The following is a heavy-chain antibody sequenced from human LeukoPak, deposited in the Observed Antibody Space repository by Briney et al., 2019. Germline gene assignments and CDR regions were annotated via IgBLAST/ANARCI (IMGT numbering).Heavy chain of an antibody. Sequence: ASVKVSFKAFGYTFADYYMHWVRQAPGQGLEWMGWVNPVSGGTYYAQKFLGRVTMTRDSSISTVYMELSRLQSDDTAVYHCASLGATTLSYFGMDVWGQGTTVTVSS. CDR3: ASLGATTLSYFGMDV. J-gene: IGHJ6*02. CDR1: GYTFADYY. D-gene: IGHD1-26*01. CDR2: VNPVSGGT. V-gene: IGHV1-2*02.